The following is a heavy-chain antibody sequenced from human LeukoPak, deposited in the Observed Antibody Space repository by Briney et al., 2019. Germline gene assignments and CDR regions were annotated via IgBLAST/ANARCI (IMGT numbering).Heavy chain of an antibody. CDR2: INPNNGDT. V-gene: IGHV1-2*02. CDR3: ARDLYGSGSSNWFDH. Sequence: ASVKVSCKACGYTFTGYFMHWVRQAPGQGLEWMGWINPNNGDTNYAQTFQGRVTMTRDTSISTAYMELSNLRSDDTAMFYCARDLYGSGSSNWFDHWGQGTLVTVSS. J-gene: IGHJ5*02. CDR1: GYTFTGYF. D-gene: IGHD3-10*01.